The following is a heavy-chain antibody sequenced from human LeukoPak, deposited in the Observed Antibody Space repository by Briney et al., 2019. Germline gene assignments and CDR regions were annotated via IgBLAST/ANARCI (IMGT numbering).Heavy chain of an antibody. CDR1: GGSISSSSYY. D-gene: IGHD3-9*01. J-gene: IGHJ5*02. CDR3: ARGSILTGYYTPNNWFDP. Sequence: SETLSLTCTVSGGSISSSSYYWGWIRQPPGKGLEWIGSIYYSGSTYYNPSLKSRVTISVDTSKNQFSLKLSSVTAADTAVYYCARGSILTGYYTPNNWFDPWGQGTLVTVSS. CDR2: IYYSGST. V-gene: IGHV4-39*01.